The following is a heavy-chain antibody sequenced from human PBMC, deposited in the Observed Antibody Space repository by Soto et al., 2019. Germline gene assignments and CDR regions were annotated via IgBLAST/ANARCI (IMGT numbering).Heavy chain of an antibody. J-gene: IGHJ6*02. Sequence: QVHLVQSGVEVKKPGASVKVSCTAHGYNLREYGVSWLRQVPGQGFEWMGWISGDNVNRRSSQRFQDRLTMTTDTSTTTDSMELRSLRSDYTAVYFCGREGQQLAQEQYFQFNGVDVWGQGTSVTVSS. CDR1: GYNLREYG. CDR2: ISGDNVNR. V-gene: IGHV1-18*01. CDR3: GREGQQLAQEQYFQFNGVDV. D-gene: IGHD6-13*01.